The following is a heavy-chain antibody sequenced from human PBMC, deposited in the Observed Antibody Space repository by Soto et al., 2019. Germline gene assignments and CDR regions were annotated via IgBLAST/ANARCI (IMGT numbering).Heavy chain of an antibody. CDR3: ARPKDYDDCLDL. V-gene: IGHV1-18*01. J-gene: IGHJ4*02. CDR1: GFTFNSYG. Sequence: ASVKVSCKASGFTFNSYGFSWVRQAPGQGLEWMGWISGYNGNTNYAQKLQGRVTMTTDTSASTAYMELSSLRSEDTAVYYCARPKDYDDCLDLWGQGTLVTVSS. D-gene: IGHD3-22*01. CDR2: ISGYNGNT.